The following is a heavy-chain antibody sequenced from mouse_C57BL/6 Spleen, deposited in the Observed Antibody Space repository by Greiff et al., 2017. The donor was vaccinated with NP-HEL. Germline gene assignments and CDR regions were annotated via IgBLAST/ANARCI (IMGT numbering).Heavy chain of an antibody. V-gene: IGHV1-72*01. CDR2: IDPNSGGT. D-gene: IGHD1-1*01. J-gene: IGHJ2*01. CDR3: AREGGLYGSSPFDY. Sequence: QQSCKASGYTFTSYWMHWVKQRPGRGLEWIGRIDPNSGGTKYNEKFKSKATLTVDKPSSTAYMQLSSLTSEDSAVYYCAREGGLYGSSPFDYWGQGTTLTVSS. CDR1: GYTFTSYW.